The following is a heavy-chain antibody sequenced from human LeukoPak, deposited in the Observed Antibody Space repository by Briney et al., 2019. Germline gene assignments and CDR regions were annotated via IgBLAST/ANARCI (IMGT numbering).Heavy chain of an antibody. CDR2: INPNSGGT. J-gene: IGHJ3*02. CDR1: GYTFTGYY. D-gene: IGHD3-3*01. CDR3: ARVYDFWSGYPTLPEGAFDI. V-gene: IGHV1-2*02. Sequence: ASVKVSCKASGYTFTGYYMHWVRQAPGQGLEWMGWINPNSGGTNYAQKFQGRVTMTRDTSISTAYMELRSLRSDDTAVYYCARVYDFWSGYPTLPEGAFDIWGQGTMVTVSS.